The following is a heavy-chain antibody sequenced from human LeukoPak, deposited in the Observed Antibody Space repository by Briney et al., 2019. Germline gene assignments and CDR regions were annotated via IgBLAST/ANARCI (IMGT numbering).Heavy chain of an antibody. D-gene: IGHD3-22*01. Sequence: GGYLRLSCAASGFTFSSYAMSWVRQAPGKGLEWVSAISGSGGSTYYADSVKGRFTISRDNSKNTLYLQMNSLRAEDTAVYYCAKDGGDDSSGYDAFDIWGQGTMVTVSS. V-gene: IGHV3-23*01. CDR1: GFTFSSYA. CDR3: AKDGGDDSSGYDAFDI. J-gene: IGHJ3*02. CDR2: ISGSGGST.